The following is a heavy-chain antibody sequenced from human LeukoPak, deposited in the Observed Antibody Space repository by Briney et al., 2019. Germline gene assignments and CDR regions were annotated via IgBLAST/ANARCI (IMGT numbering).Heavy chain of an antibody. J-gene: IGHJ4*02. CDR1: GFTFSSYS. Sequence: GGSLRLSCAASGFTFSSYSMNWVRQAPGKGLEWVSYISSTGTSIYYADSVKGRFTISRDNAKNSLYLQMNSLRAADTAVYYCASLFGELSGDYWGQGTLVTVSS. V-gene: IGHV3-48*04. D-gene: IGHD3-10*02. CDR2: ISSTGTSI. CDR3: ASLFGELSGDY.